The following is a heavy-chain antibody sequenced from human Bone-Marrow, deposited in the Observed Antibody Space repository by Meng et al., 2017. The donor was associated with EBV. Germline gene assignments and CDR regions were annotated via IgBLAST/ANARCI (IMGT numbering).Heavy chain of an antibody. D-gene: IGHD2-15*01. Sequence: QFELVHAGCEVKKPGASVKVSCKASGYTFTSYGISWVRQAPGQGLEWMGWISAYNGNTNYAQKLQGRVTMTTDTSTSTAYMELRSLRSDDTAVYYCARINCSGGSCYSPLWYWGQGTLVTVSS. CDR2: ISAYNGNT. CDR1: GYTFTSYG. CDR3: ARINCSGGSCYSPLWY. V-gene: IGHV1-18*01. J-gene: IGHJ4*02.